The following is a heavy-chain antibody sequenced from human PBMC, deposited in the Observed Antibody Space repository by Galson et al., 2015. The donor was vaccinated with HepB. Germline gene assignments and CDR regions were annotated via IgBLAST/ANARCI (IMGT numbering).Heavy chain of an antibody. Sequence: SCKASGGTFSSYAISWVRQAPGQGLEWMGGIIPIFGTANYAQKFQGRVTITADESTSTAYMELSSLRSEDTAVYYCAARFRPSSGWYNFDYWGQGTLVTVSS. CDR3: AARFRPSSGWYNFDY. CDR1: GGTFSSYA. V-gene: IGHV1-69*01. J-gene: IGHJ4*02. CDR2: IIPIFGTA. D-gene: IGHD6-19*01.